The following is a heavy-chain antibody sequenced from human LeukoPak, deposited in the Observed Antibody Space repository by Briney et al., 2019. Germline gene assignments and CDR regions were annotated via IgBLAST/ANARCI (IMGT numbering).Heavy chain of an antibody. V-gene: IGHV1-2*02. CDR3: ARGETRGVIKYYYYYYMDV. CDR1: GYTFTGYY. Sequence: ASVKVSCKASGYTFTGYYMRWVRQAPGQGLEWMGWNNPNSGGTDYAQKFQGRVTMTRDTSISTAYMELSRLRSDDTAVYYCARGETRGVIKYYYYYYMDVWGKGTTVTVSS. CDR2: NNPNSGGT. J-gene: IGHJ6*03. D-gene: IGHD3-10*01.